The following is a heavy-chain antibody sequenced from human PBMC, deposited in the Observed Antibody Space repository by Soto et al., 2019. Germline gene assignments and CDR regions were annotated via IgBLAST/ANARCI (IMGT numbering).Heavy chain of an antibody. V-gene: IGHV4-39*01. CDR3: ARQASY. CDR1: GVSISDTSYY. Sequence: QLQLQESGPGLVKPSETLSLTCNVSGVSISDTSYYWGWIRQPPGKGLEWIGTVYFNGKTFYNPSLKSRLTISVDRSKNQISLRLTSVTAADTAVYDCARQASYWGQGTLVAVSS. J-gene: IGHJ4*02. CDR2: VYFNGKT.